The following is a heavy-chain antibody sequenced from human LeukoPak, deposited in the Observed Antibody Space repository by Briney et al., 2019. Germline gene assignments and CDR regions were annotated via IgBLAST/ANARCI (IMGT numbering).Heavy chain of an antibody. CDR2: IYSGGST. D-gene: IGHD2-2*03. CDR1: GFTFSTYA. J-gene: IGHJ3*02. V-gene: IGHV3-66*01. Sequence: GGSLRLSCAASGFTFSTYAMSWVRQAPGKGLEWVSVIYSGGSTYYADSVKGRFTISRDNSKNTLYLQMNSLRAEDTAVYYCARDPSPGYCSSTSCPSRAFDIWGQGTMVTVSS. CDR3: ARDPSPGYCSSTSCPSRAFDI.